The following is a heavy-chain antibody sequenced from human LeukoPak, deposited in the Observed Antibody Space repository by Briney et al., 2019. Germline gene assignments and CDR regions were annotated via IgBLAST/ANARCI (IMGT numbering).Heavy chain of an antibody. J-gene: IGHJ6*03. CDR3: ARRKRETIVTTTASQRYFYYSYMDV. CDR1: GFTFSSYS. V-gene: IGHV3-21*04. CDR2: ISSSSSYI. Sequence: GGSLRLSCAASGFTFSSYSMNWVRQAPGKGLEWVSSISSSSSYIYYADSVKGRFTISRDNAKNSLYLQMNSLRAEDTAVYYCARRKRETIVTTTASQRYFYYSYMDVWGKGTTVT. D-gene: IGHD5-12*01.